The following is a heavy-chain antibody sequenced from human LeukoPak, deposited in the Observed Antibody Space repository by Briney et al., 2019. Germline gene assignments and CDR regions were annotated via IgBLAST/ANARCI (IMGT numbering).Heavy chain of an antibody. Sequence: GGSLRLSCSASGFTFSSYAMHWVRQAPGKGLEYVSAISSNGGSTYYADSVKGRFTISRDNSKNTLYLQMSSLRAEDTAVYYCVKEGYSYAYWGDYWGQGTLVTVSS. J-gene: IGHJ4*02. CDR3: VKEGYSYAYWGDY. CDR1: GFTFSSYA. V-gene: IGHV3-64D*06. D-gene: IGHD5-18*01. CDR2: ISSNGGST.